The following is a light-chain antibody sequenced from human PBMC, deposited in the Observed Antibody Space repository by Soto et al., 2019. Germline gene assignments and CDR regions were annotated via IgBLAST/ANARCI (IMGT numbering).Light chain of an antibody. Sequence: SALTQPASVSGSPGQSITISCTGTSSDIGGYKYVSWYQQYPGKAPKLMIYEVSNRPSGVSNRFSGSKSGNTASLTISGLQAEDEAHYYCSSYTSSNSFEVFGGGTKLTVL. CDR2: EVS. CDR3: SSYTSSNSFEV. J-gene: IGLJ3*02. V-gene: IGLV2-14*01. CDR1: SSDIGGYKY.